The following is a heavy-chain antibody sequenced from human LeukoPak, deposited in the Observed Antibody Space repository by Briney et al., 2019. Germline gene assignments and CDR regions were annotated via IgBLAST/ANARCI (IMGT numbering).Heavy chain of an antibody. V-gene: IGHV3-21*01. J-gene: IGHJ4*02. CDR2: ISSSSSYI. D-gene: IGHD3-3*01. CDR3: ATLTFDFWRLYYFDY. Sequence: GGSLSLSCAVSGFTFSSYSMNWVRQAPGKGLEWVASISSSSSYIYYADSVKGRFTISRDNAKNSLYLQMNSLRAEDTAVYYCATLTFDFWRLYYFDYWGQGTLVTVSS. CDR1: GFTFSSYS.